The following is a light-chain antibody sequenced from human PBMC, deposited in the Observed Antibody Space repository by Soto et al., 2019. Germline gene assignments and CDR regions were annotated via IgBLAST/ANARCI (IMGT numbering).Light chain of an antibody. CDR1: QGIRND. J-gene: IGKJ1*01. V-gene: IGKV1-6*01. CDR3: QQYNNYPWT. Sequence: AIQMTQSPSSLSASVGDRVTITCRASQGIRNDLGWYQQKPGKAPKLLIYAASSLQSGVPSRFSGSGSGTDFTLTISSLQPEDFGSYYCQQYNNYPWTFGQGTKVDIK. CDR2: AAS.